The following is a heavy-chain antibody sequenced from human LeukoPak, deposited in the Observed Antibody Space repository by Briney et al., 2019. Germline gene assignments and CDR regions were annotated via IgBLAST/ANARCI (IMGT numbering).Heavy chain of an antibody. J-gene: IGHJ6*03. CDR3: ARRGSHYDFWSGIAYYMDV. CDR2: IYYSGST. V-gene: IGHV4-59*01. Sequence: PSETLSLTCTVSGGSISSYYWSWIRQPPGKGLEWIGYIYYSGSTNYNPSLKSRVTISVDTSKIQFSLKLSSVTAADTAVYYCARRGSHYDFWSGIAYYMDVWGKGTTVTVSS. D-gene: IGHD3-3*01. CDR1: GGSISSYY.